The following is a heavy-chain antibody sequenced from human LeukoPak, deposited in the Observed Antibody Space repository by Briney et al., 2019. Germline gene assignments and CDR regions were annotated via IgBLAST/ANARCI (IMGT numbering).Heavy chain of an antibody. CDR2: IKQDGSEK. V-gene: IGHV3-7*03. CDR3: ARELLWFGELSWFDP. CDR1: GFTFSSYW. D-gene: IGHD3-10*01. Sequence: GGSLRLSCAASGFTFSSYWMSWVRQAPGKGREWVANIKQDGSEKYYVDSVKGRFTISRDNAKNSLYLQMNSLRAEDTAVYYCARELLWFGELSWFDPWGQGTLVTVSS. J-gene: IGHJ5*02.